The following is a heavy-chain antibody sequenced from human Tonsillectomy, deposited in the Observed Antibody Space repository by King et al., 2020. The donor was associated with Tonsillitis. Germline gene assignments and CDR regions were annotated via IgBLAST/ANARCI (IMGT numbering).Heavy chain of an antibody. D-gene: IGHD2-21*02. Sequence: VQLVESGGGLVQPGGSLRLSCAASGFTFSSYAMSWVRQAPGKGLEWVSAISGSGGSTYYADSVKGRFTISRDNSKNTLYLQMNSLRAEDTAVYYCAKAHKGWRHMVVVTRGWGQGTLVTVSS. CDR2: ISGSGGST. CDR1: GFTFSSYA. J-gene: IGHJ4*02. V-gene: IGHV3-23*04. CDR3: AKAHKGWRHMVVVTRG.